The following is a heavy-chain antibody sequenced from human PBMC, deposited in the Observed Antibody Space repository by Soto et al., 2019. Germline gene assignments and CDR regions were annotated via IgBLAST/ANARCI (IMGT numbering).Heavy chain of an antibody. CDR1: GYTFTSYG. CDR2: ISAHNGNT. V-gene: IGHV1-18*01. CDR3: ARGRYGDY. J-gene: IGHJ4*02. D-gene: IGHD1-1*01. Sequence: QDHLVQSGAEVKKPGASVKVSCKASGYTFTSYGITWVRQAPGQGLEWMGWISAHNGNTDYAQKPQGRVIVTRDTSTTTAYMELRSLISDDTAVYYCARGRYGDYWGQGALVTVSS.